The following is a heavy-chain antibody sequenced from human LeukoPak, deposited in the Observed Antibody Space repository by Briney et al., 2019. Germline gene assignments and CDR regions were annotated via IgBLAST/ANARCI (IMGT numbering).Heavy chain of an antibody. D-gene: IGHD2-8*01. V-gene: IGHV3-21*01. CDR1: GFTFSSYS. CDR3: ARDFVEVYALYYFDY. Sequence: GGSLRLSCAASGFTFSSYSMNWVRQAPGKGLEWVSSISSSSSYIYYADSVKGRFTISRDNAKNSLCLQMNSLRAEDTAVYYCARDFVEVYALYYFDYWGQGTLVTVSS. J-gene: IGHJ4*02. CDR2: ISSSSSYI.